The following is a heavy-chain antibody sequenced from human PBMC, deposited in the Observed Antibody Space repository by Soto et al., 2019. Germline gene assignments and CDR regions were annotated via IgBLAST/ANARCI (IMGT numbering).Heavy chain of an antibody. CDR1: GDYIHVGGYY. D-gene: IGHD2-2*01. CDR2: ICYTGKT. CDR3: GRDLTSNANYIDP. J-gene: IGHJ5*02. Sequence: PSETLSLTCSVSGDYIHVGGYYWTWIRQRPGKGLEWMGYICYTGKTYYNPSLESRLTMSVDRSKNQFSLRLTSVTAADTAVYFCGRDLTSNANYIDPWGQGTLVTVSS. V-gene: IGHV4-30-4*01.